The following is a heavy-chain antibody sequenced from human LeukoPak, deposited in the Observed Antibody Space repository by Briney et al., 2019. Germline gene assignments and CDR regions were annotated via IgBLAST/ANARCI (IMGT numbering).Heavy chain of an antibody. J-gene: IGHJ4*02. D-gene: IGHD4-17*01. CDR1: GFTFSTYW. Sequence: PGGSLRLSCAASGFTFSTYWMHWVRQAPGKGLEWVANIKQDGGEKYYLDSVKGRFTVSRDNAKNSLYLQMNSLRAEDTAVYYCARLGARQMLEYWGQGTLVTVSS. CDR3: ARLGARQMLEY. CDR2: IKQDGGEK. V-gene: IGHV3-7*01.